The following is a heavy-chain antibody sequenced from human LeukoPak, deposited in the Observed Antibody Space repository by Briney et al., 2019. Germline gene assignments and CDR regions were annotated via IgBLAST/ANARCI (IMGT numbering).Heavy chain of an antibody. J-gene: IGHJ4*02. CDR3: ARGPYGSGSYYKFDY. CDR1: GYTFTSYD. CDR2: ISAYNGNT. Sequence: GASVKVSCKASGYTFTSYDISWVRQAPGQGLEWMGWISAYNGNTNYAQKLQGRVTMTTDTSTSTAYMELRSLRSEDTAVYYCARGPYGSGSYYKFDYWGQGTLVTVSS. V-gene: IGHV1-18*01. D-gene: IGHD3-10*01.